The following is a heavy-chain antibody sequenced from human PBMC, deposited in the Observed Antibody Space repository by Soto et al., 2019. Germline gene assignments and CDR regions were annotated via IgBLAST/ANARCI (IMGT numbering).Heavy chain of an antibody. CDR3: AKDAVSRDGVWLAHV. CDR2: LYGSGRGI. Sequence: EVQLLESGGHFVHPGGSLRLSCAASGSTFSDYAMIWIRQVPGKGLQWVSGLYGSGRGIHYAESVKGRFTISRDNSAYAVYLQMNNLRVEDSAIYYCAKDAVSRDGVWLAHVWGQGTVVTVSS. J-gene: IGHJ4*02. CDR1: GSTFSDYA. V-gene: IGHV3-23*01. D-gene: IGHD5-12*01.